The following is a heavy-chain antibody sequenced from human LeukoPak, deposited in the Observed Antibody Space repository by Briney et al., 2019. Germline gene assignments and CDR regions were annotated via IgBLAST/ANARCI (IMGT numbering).Heavy chain of an antibody. CDR3: TTALSLSGYGYYYYMDV. Sequence: PGGSLRLSCAASGFTFSNAWMSWVRQAPGKGLEWVGRIKSKTDGGTTDYAAPVKGRFTISRGDSKNTLYLQMNCLKTEDTAVYYCTTALSLSGYGYYYYMDVWGKGTTVTVSS. CDR1: GFTFSNAW. J-gene: IGHJ6*03. V-gene: IGHV3-15*01. D-gene: IGHD3-9*01. CDR2: IKSKTDGGTT.